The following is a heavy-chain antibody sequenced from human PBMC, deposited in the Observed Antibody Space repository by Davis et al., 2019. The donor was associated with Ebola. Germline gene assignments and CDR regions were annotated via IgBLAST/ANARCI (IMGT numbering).Heavy chain of an antibody. CDR1: GFTFSSYS. CDR3: VKKGHYDSSGYYGPFDY. CDR2: ISSSSSTI. J-gene: IGHJ4*02. Sequence: PGGSLRLSCAASGFTFSSYSMNWVRQAPGKGLEWVSYISSSSSTIYYAGSVKGRFTISRDNAKNSLYLQMNSLRAEDTALYYCVKKGHYDSSGYYGPFDYWGQGTLVTVSS. V-gene: IGHV3-48*01. D-gene: IGHD3-22*01.